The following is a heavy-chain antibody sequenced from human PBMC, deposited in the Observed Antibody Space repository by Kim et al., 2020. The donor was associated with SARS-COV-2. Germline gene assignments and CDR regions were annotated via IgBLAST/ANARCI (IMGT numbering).Heavy chain of an antibody. V-gene: IGHV4-59*12. D-gene: IGHD1-1*01. J-gene: IGHJ6*02. Sequence: SETLSLTCTVSGGSISSYYWSWIRQPPGKGLEWIGYIYYSGSTNYNPSLKSRVTISVDTSKNQFSLKLSSVTAADTAVYYCAREGGETTGTTDLAYYGMDVWGQGTTVTVSS. CDR3: AREGGETTGTTDLAYYGMDV. CDR1: GGSISSYY. CDR2: IYYSGST.